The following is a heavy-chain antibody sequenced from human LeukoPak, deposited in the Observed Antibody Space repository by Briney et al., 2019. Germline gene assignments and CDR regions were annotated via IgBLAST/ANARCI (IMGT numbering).Heavy chain of an antibody. CDR1: GFTFSSYW. CDR3: ARASGYDYLDFDY. J-gene: IGHJ4*02. V-gene: IGHV3-74*01. CDR2: INSDGSST. D-gene: IGHD5-12*01. Sequence: GGSPRLSCAASGFTFSSYWMHWVRQAPGKGLVWVSRINSDGSSTSYADSVKGRFTISRDNAKNTLYLQMNSLRAGDTAVYYCARASGYDYLDFDYWGQGTLVTVSS.